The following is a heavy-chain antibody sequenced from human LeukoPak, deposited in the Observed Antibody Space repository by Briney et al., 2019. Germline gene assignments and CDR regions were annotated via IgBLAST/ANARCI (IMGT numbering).Heavy chain of an antibody. CDR1: GFTFDNYG. CDR2: ISSSSSNI. D-gene: IGHD4-23*01. CDR3: ANACDYGGTYYFDY. Sequence: GGSLRLSCAASGFTFDNYGMHWVRQAPGKGLEWVSGISSSSSNIGYADSVKGRFTISRDNAKNSLYLQMNSLRAEDTALYYCANACDYGGTYYFDYWVQGTLVTVCS. J-gene: IGHJ4*02. V-gene: IGHV3-9*01.